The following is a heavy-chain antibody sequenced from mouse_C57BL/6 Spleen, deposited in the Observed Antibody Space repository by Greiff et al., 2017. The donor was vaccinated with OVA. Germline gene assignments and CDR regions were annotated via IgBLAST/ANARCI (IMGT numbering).Heavy chain of an antibody. V-gene: IGHV1-53*01. J-gene: IGHJ2*01. D-gene: IGHD1-1*01. CDR3: ARSTTVGATSD. CDR1: GYTFTSYW. Sequence: VQLQQPGTELVKPGASVKLSCKASGYTFTSYWMHWVKQRPGQGLEWIGNINPSNGGTNYNEKFKSKATLTVETASSTAYMQLSSLTSEDSAVYYCARSTTVGATSDWGQGTTLTVSS. CDR2: INPSNGGT.